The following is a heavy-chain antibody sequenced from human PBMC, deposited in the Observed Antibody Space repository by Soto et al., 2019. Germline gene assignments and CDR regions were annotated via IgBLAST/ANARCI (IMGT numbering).Heavy chain of an antibody. J-gene: IGHJ4*02. CDR2: IYHSGST. Sequence: PSETLSLTCAVSGGSISSSNWWSWVRQPPGKGLEWIGEIYHSGSTNYNPSLKSRVTISVDKSNNQFSLKLNSVTAADTAVYYCARADSSGYTFEHWGQGTLVTVSS. CDR1: GGSISSSNW. D-gene: IGHD3-22*01. V-gene: IGHV4-4*02. CDR3: ARADSSGYTFEH.